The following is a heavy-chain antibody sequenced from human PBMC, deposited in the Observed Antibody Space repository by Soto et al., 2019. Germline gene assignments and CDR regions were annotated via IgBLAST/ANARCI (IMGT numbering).Heavy chain of an antibody. CDR2: ISAYNGNT. D-gene: IGHD1-1*01. CDR1: GYTFTSYG. J-gene: IGHJ6*02. V-gene: IGHV1-18*01. Sequence: ASVKVSCKASGYTFTSYGISWVRQAPGQGLEWMGWISAYNGNTNYAQKLQGRVTMTTDTSTSTAYMELRSLRSDDTAVYYCAGGGGTGSPPGEYGKDVWGQGTTVTVSS. CDR3: AGGGGTGSPPGEYGKDV.